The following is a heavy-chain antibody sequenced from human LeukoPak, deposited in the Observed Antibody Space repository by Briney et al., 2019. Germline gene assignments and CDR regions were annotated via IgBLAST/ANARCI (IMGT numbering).Heavy chain of an antibody. V-gene: IGHV3-23*01. CDR3: AKDSEYFDWLLSDHYFDY. CDR1: GFTFSSYA. Sequence: GGSLRLSCAASGFTFSSYAMSWVRQAPGKGLEWVSAISGSGGSTYYADSVKGRFTISRDNSKNTPYLQMNSLRAEDTAVYYCAKDSEYFDWLLSDHYFDYWGQGTLVTVSS. D-gene: IGHD3-9*01. CDR2: ISGSGGST. J-gene: IGHJ4*02.